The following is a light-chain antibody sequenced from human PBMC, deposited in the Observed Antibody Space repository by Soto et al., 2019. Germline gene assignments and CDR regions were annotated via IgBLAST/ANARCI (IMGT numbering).Light chain of an antibody. CDR3: QQYGTIPYT. Sequence: EMVLTQSPGTLSLSPGERATLSCRASQSISSGYLDWYQQKPGQAPRLLLYGSSNRATGLTDRFRGSGSGTDLTLTISRLEPEDVAVFSCQQYGTIPYTFGQGTKLEI. J-gene: IGKJ2*01. CDR2: GSS. CDR1: QSISSGY. V-gene: IGKV3-20*01.